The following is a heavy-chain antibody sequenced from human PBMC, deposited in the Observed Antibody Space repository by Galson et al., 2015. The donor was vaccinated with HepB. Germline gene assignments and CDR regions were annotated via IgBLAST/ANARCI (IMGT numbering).Heavy chain of an antibody. D-gene: IGHD1-1*01. CDR2: ISYDGSNK. V-gene: IGHV3-30-3*01. Sequence: SLRLSCAASGSTFSSYAMHWVRQAPGKGLEWVAVISYDGSNKYYADSVKGRFTISRDNSKNTLYLQMNSLRAEDTAVYYCARDRNEADAFDIWGQGTMVTVSS. J-gene: IGHJ3*02. CDR3: ARDRNEADAFDI. CDR1: GSTFSSYA.